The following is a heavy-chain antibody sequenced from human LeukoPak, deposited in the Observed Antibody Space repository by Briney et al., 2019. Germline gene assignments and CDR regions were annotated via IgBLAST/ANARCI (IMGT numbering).Heavy chain of an antibody. D-gene: IGHD3-3*01. CDR3: ARGVRYYYYYYYMDA. J-gene: IGHJ6*03. Sequence: ASVKVSCKASGYTFTSCDINWVRQATGQGLEWMGWMNPNSGNTGYAQKFQGRVTITRNTSISTAYMELSSLRSEDTAVYYCARGVRYYYYYYYMDAWAKGTTLTVSS. CDR1: GYTFTSCD. V-gene: IGHV1-8*03. CDR2: MNPNSGNT.